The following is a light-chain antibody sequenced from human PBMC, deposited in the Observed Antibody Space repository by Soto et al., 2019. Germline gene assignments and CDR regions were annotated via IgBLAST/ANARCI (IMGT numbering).Light chain of an antibody. CDR1: SSDVGGYNY. V-gene: IGLV2-14*03. J-gene: IGLJ1*01. CDR2: DVS. Sequence: QSVLTQPASVSGSPGQSITISCTGTSSDVGGYNYVSWYQHHPGKAPKLIIYDVSNRPSGVSIRFSGSKSDNTASLTISELQPEDEADYHCSSYTTSNTRQIAFGTGTKVTVL. CDR3: SSYTTSNTRQIA.